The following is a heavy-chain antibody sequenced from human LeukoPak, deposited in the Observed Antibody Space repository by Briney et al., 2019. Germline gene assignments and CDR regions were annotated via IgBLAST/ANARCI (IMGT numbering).Heavy chain of an antibody. V-gene: IGHV1-18*01. CDR1: GYDFISYG. CDR3: ARDSRYKQWLAHFDY. CDR2: ISAYNGNT. D-gene: IGHD6-19*01. J-gene: IGHJ4*02. Sequence: GASVKVSCKASGYDFISYGVNWVRQPPAQGLEWMGWISAYNGNTNYAQKLQGRVAMTTDTSTSTAYMELRSLRSDDTAVYYCARDSRYKQWLAHFDYWGQGTLVTVSS.